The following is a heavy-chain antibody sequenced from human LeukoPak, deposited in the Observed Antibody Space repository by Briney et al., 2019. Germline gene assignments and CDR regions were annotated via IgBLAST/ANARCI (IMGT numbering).Heavy chain of an antibody. J-gene: IGHJ4*02. CDR3: AKDKLWGEDYFDY. CDR2: ISYDGSNK. D-gene: IGHD3-16*01. CDR1: GFTFSSYA. V-gene: IGHV3-30-3*01. Sequence: PGGSLGLSCAASGFTFSSYAMHWVRQAPGKGLEWVAVISYDGSNKYYADSVKGRFTISRDNSKNTLYLQMNSLRAEDTAIYYCAKDKLWGEDYFDYWGQGTLVTVSS.